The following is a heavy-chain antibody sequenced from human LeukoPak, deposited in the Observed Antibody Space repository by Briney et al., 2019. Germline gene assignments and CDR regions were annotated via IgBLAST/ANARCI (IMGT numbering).Heavy chain of an antibody. Sequence: GGPLRLSCAAASTFIFNNYTIHWVRQAPGKGLEWVAVISYDGSNKYYADSVKGRFTLSRDSSKKMVYLQMNTLRPEDTAVYYCAELGITMIGGVWGKGTTVTISS. D-gene: IGHD3-10*02. V-gene: IGHV3-30*04. CDR3: AELGITMIGGV. CDR2: ISYDGSNK. J-gene: IGHJ6*04. CDR1: TFIFNNYT.